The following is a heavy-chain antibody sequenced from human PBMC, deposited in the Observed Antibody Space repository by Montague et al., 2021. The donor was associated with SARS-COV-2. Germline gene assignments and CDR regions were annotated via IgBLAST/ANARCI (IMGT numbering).Heavy chain of an antibody. CDR3: ARGRQHINMVVVVVTGGEYYFDF. CDR1: DGSFSDYS. V-gene: IGHV4-34*01. Sequence: SETLSLTCAVYDGSFSDYSWTWIRQPPGKGLEWIGEINHRGSTNXNPSLKSRVTISVDTSKNQFSLKMTSVTAADTAVHYCARGRQHINMVVVVVTGGEYYFDFWGQGTLVAVSS. J-gene: IGHJ4*02. CDR2: INHRGST. D-gene: IGHD3-22*01.